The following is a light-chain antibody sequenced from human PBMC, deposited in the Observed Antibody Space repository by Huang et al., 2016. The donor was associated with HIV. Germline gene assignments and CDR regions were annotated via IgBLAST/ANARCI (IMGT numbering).Light chain of an antibody. CDR3: QQLDTYPIT. J-gene: IGKJ5*01. Sequence: IQLTQSPSSLSASVGDRVTITCRASQDINTNLAWYQQKPGKAPKVLIYAASTLQSGFPSRFSGSASGIYFSLTINNLQPEDFATYYCQQLDTYPITFGQGTRLDI. CDR1: QDINTN. V-gene: IGKV1-9*01. CDR2: AAS.